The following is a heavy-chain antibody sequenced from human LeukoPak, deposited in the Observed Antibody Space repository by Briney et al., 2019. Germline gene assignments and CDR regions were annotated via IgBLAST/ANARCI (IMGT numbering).Heavy chain of an antibody. Sequence: ASVKVSFKVSGYTLTELSMHCVRQAPGKGLEWMGGFDPEDGETIYAQKFQGRVTMTEGTSTDTAYMELSSLRSEDTAVYYCATRYYDILTGYQYYFDYWGQGTLVTVSS. CDR1: GYTLTELS. CDR2: FDPEDGET. CDR3: ATRYYDILTGYQYYFDY. J-gene: IGHJ4*02. V-gene: IGHV1-24*01. D-gene: IGHD3-9*01.